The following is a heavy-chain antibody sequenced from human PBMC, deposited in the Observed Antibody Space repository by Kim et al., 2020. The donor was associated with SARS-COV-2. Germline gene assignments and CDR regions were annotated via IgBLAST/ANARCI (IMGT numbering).Heavy chain of an antibody. Sequence: GGSLRLSCVASGFSFNDSGMSWVRQVPGKGLEWVSGISWDGRNTEYAASAKGRFTISRDSAKNSLHLQMKSLRADDTALYHCARGWGNRTLDHWGQGTLVTVSS. CDR3: ARGWGNRTLDH. V-gene: IGHV3-20*01. CDR1: GFSFNDSG. J-gene: IGHJ5*02. D-gene: IGHD3-16*01. CDR2: ISWDGRNT.